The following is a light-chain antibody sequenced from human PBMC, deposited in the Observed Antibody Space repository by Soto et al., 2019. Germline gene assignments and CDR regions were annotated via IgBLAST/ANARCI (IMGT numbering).Light chain of an antibody. J-gene: IGKJ2*01. CDR2: SAS. CDR1: QDIKND. V-gene: IGKV1-6*01. Sequence: AIQMTQSPSSLSASVGDRVTITCRASQDIKNDLGWYQQKPGRAPKLLMYSASTLHTEVPSRFSGSGSGSDFTLTISSLQPEDFATYYCLQDYSYPYTFGQGTKLKIK. CDR3: LQDYSYPYT.